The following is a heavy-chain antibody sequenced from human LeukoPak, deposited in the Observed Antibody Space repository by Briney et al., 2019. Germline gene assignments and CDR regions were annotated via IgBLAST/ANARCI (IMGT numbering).Heavy chain of an antibody. Sequence: ASVKVSFKASGGTFSSYAISWVRQAPGQGLEWMGGIIPIFGTANYAQRFQGRVTITADESTSTAYMELSSLRSEDTAVYYCARPYNWNDPPSVWGQGTLVTVSS. J-gene: IGHJ4*02. CDR3: ARPYNWNDPPSV. CDR1: GGTFSSYA. CDR2: IIPIFGTA. V-gene: IGHV1-69*13. D-gene: IGHD1-20*01.